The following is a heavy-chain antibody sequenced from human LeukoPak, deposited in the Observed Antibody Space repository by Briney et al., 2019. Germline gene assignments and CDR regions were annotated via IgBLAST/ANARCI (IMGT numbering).Heavy chain of an antibody. V-gene: IGHV1-18*01. D-gene: IGHD3-22*01. CDR1: GYTFTSYG. Sequence: ASVKVSCKASGYTFTSYGISWVRQAPGQGLEWMGWISAYNGNTNYAQKLQGRVTMTTDTSTSTAYMELRSLRSDDTAVYYCARGRAVYYYDSSGYSGYWGQGTLVTVSS. CDR2: ISAYNGNT. CDR3: ARGRAVYYYDSSGYSGY. J-gene: IGHJ4*02.